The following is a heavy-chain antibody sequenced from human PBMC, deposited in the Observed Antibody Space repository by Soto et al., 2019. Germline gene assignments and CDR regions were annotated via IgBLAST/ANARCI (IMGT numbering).Heavy chain of an antibody. CDR3: EKDPAGGWVTTLIDY. CDR2: ISYDGGNK. D-gene: IGHD1-26*01. Sequence: GGSLRLSCAASGFIFSIYGMHWVRQAPGKGLEGVAVISYDGGNKYYADSVKGRFTISRDNSKNTLYLQMNSLRTEDKAVYYCEKDPAGGWVTTLIDYWGQGPLVTVSS. J-gene: IGHJ4*02. V-gene: IGHV3-30*18. CDR1: GFIFSIYG.